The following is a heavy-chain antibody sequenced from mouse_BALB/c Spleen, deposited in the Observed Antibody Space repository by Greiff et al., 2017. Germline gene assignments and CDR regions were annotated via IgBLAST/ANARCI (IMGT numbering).Heavy chain of an antibody. CDR3: ARESYYGSSEFAY. CDR1: GYSITSDYA. D-gene: IGHD1-1*01. V-gene: IGHV3-2*02. J-gene: IGHJ3*01. CDR2: ISYSGST. Sequence: EVKLMESGPGLVKPSQSLSLTCTVTGYSITSDYAWNWIRQFPGNKLEWMGYISYSGSTSYNPSLKSRISITRDTSKNQFFLQLNSVTTEDTATYYCARESYYGSSEFAYWGQGTLVTVSA.